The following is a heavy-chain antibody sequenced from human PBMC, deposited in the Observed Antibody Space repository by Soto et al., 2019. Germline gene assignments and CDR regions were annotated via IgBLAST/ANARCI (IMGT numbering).Heavy chain of an antibody. CDR1: GGYLGGGGGS. CDR3: ARVPDG. CDR2: IYHSGST. J-gene: IGHJ6*02. V-gene: IGHV4-30-2*01. Sequence: SETLCLRLAVAGGYLGGGGGSWSWIRQPPGKGLEWIGYIYHSGSTYYNPSLKSRVTISVDRSKNQFSLTVSSVTAEDTAVYYCARVPDGWGQGTTVTVSS.